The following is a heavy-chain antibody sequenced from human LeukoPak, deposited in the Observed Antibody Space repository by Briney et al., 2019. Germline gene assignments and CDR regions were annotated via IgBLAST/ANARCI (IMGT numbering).Heavy chain of an antibody. J-gene: IGHJ6*02. D-gene: IGHD3-22*01. CDR1: GFTFSAYA. CDR2: ISYDGTNK. Sequence: GGSLRLSCAASGFTFSAYAIHWVRQAPGKGLEWVAVISYDGTNKYYADSVKGRFTISRDNSKHTLYLQMNSLRAEDTAVYYCARPGDSTGSADYYYSGMDVWGQGTTVTVSS. CDR3: ARPGDSTGSADYYYSGMDV. V-gene: IGHV3-30*04.